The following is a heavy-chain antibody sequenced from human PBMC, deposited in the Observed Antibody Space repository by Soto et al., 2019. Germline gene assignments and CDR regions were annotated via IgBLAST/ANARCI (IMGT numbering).Heavy chain of an antibody. D-gene: IGHD3-10*01. CDR1: AGSSTSGDYF. J-gene: IGHJ6*02. Sequence: SSETLSLTCTVSAGSSTSGDYFWSWIRDPTSKGLGWNGYICYSGITYYNPSLKSRVTISVDTSKNQFSLKLSSVTAADTAVYYCARGGYYYVSWSYDGMHVWRQGTTVTVSS. V-gene: IGHV4-30-4*01. CDR3: ARGGYYYVSWSYDGMHV. CDR2: ICYSGIT.